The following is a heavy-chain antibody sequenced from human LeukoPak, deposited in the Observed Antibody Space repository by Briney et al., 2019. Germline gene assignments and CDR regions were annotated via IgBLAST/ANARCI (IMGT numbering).Heavy chain of an antibody. Sequence: ASVKVSCKASGYTFTSYGISWVRQAPGQGLEWMGWISAYSGNTNYAQKLQGRVTMTTDTSTSTAYMELRSLRSDDTAVYYCARDLYSSGWSLAVYWGQGTLVAVSS. D-gene: IGHD6-19*01. J-gene: IGHJ4*02. CDR1: GYTFTSYG. V-gene: IGHV1-18*01. CDR2: ISAYSGNT. CDR3: ARDLYSSGWSLAVY.